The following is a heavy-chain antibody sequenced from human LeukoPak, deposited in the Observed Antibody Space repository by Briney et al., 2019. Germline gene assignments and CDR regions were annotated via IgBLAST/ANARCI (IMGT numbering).Heavy chain of an antibody. CDR1: GYTFTGYY. Sequence: GASVKVSCKASGYTFTGYYMHWVRQAPGQGLEWMGWINPNSGGTNYAQKFQGRVTMTRDTSISTVYMELSRLRSDDTAVYYCASGREYCSGGSCYSSDDAFDIWGQGTMVTVSS. V-gene: IGHV1-2*02. D-gene: IGHD2-15*01. J-gene: IGHJ3*02. CDR2: INPNSGGT. CDR3: ASGREYCSGGSCYSSDDAFDI.